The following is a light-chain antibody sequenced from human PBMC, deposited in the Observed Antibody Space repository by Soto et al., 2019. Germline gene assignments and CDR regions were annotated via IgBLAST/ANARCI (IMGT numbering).Light chain of an antibody. CDR2: DAS. CDR1: QDISNY. Sequence: DIQMTQSPSSLSASVGDRVTITCQACQDISNYLNWYQQKPRKAPKLLIYDASNLETGVPSRFSGSGSGTHFTFTISSLQPEDIATYYCQQYDNLPFTFGPGTKGDIK. CDR3: QQYDNLPFT. V-gene: IGKV1-33*01. J-gene: IGKJ3*01.